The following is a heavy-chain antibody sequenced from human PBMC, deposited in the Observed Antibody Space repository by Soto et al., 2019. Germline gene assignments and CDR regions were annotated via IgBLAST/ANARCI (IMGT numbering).Heavy chain of an antibody. CDR1: GVSLTSCNW. CDR2: IFHDGTA. D-gene: IGHD3-10*01. CDR3: ARLVYDTRLNYMYFDF. J-gene: IGHJ4*02. V-gene: IGHV4-4*02. Sequence: SETLSLTCAVSGVSLTSCNWWTWVRQSPQMGLEYIGEIFHDGTANYYPSFERRVAMSVDTSRNQFSLKLTSVTAADTAVYFCARLVYDTRLNYMYFDFWGPGTLVTVSS.